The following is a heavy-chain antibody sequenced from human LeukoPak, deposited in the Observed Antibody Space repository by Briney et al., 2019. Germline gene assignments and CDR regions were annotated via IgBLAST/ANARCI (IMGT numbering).Heavy chain of an antibody. J-gene: IGHJ4*02. V-gene: IGHV1-2*02. D-gene: IGHD1-26*01. Sequence: ASVKVSCKASGYTFTGYYIHWVRQAPGQGLEWMGWINPNSGGTNYAQKLQGRVTMTTETSTSTAYMELRSLRSDDTAVYYCARATSIQIVGATEQLDYWGQGTLVTVSS. CDR3: ARATSIQIVGATEQLDY. CDR1: GYTFTGYY. CDR2: INPNSGGT.